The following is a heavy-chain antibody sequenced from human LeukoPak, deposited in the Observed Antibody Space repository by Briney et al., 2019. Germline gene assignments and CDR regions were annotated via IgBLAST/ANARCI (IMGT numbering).Heavy chain of an antibody. V-gene: IGHV5-51*03. CDR1: GYSFANYW. Sequence: GESLKIFCQGSGYSFANYWIGWVRQLPRKSLVWLGIIYPGDSDTRYSPSIQGQVTISAAKSISTAYLQWSSLKASDTAMYYCARLSGAYYYHYYMDVWGKGTTVTVS. CDR3: ARLSGAYYYHYYMDV. J-gene: IGHJ6*03. D-gene: IGHD3-10*01. CDR2: IYPGDSDT.